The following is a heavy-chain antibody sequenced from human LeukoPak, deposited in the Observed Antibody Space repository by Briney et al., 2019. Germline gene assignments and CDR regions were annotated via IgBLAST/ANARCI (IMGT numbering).Heavy chain of an antibody. D-gene: IGHD3-10*01. Sequence: ASVKVSCKASGYTFTSYDINWVRQATGQGLEWMGWMNPNSGNTGYAQKFQGRVTMTRNTSISTAYMELSSLRSEDTAVYYCARADSLSYGSGSYYANWGQGTPVTVSS. CDR2: MNPNSGNT. V-gene: IGHV1-8*01. J-gene: IGHJ4*02. CDR3: ARADSLSYGSGSYYAN. CDR1: GYTFTSYD.